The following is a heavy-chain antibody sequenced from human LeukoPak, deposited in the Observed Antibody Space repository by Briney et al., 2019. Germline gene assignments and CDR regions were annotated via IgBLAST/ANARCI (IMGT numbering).Heavy chain of an antibody. CDR2: IKQDGSEK. D-gene: IGHD2-2*01. J-gene: IGHJ4*02. V-gene: IGHV3-7*03. CDR1: GFTFSSYW. Sequence: GGSLRLSCAASGFTFSSYWMSWVRQAPGKGLEWVANIKQDGSEKYYVDSVKGRFTISRDNAKNSLYLQMNSLRAEDTAVYYCARETVRGVVVVPAPGYWGQGTLVTVSS. CDR3: ARETVRGVVVVPAPGY.